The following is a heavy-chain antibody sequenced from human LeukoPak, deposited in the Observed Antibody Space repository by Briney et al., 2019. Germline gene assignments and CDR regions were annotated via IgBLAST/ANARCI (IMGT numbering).Heavy chain of an antibody. D-gene: IGHD5-18*01. V-gene: IGHV3-23*01. CDR2: ISGSGGTT. Sequence: GGSLRLSCAASGLTFSSYWMSWVRQAPGKGLEWVSVISGSGGTTHYIDSVKGRFTISRDNSKNTLFLQMNSLRAEDTAVYYCAKEVGYSFDPYWGQGALVTVSS. J-gene: IGHJ4*02. CDR1: GLTFSSYW. CDR3: AKEVGYSFDPY.